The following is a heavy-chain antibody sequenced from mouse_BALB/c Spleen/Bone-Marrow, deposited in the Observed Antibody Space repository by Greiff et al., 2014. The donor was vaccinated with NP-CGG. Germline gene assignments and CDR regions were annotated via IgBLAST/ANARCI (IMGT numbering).Heavy chain of an antibody. V-gene: IGHV1S22*01. J-gene: IGHJ1*01. CDR3: TRSGYYGSSYGYFDV. D-gene: IGHD1-1*01. CDR1: GYTFTSYW. CDR2: IYPGSGST. Sequence: LKHSGSELGRPGASVKLSCKASGYTFTSYWMHWVKQRPGQGLEWIGNIYPGSGSTNYDEKFKSKATLTVDTSSSTAYMQLSSLTSEDSAVYYCTRSGYYGSSYGYFDVWGAGTTVTVSS.